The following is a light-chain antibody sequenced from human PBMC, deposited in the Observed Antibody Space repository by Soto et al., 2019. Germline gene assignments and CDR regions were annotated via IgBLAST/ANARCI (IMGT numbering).Light chain of an antibody. CDR1: QSLLHSDGYNY. Sequence: IVMPQSPLSLPVTPGEPASISCRSSQSLLHSDGYNYLEWYLQKPGQSPQLLIFLASSRSSGLPDRFSGSASGTHFTLKITRVAAEDVGHYYSRHALTHHASYTCAQGT. CDR2: LAS. V-gene: IGKV2-28*01. J-gene: IGKJ2*01. CDR3: RHALTHHASYT.